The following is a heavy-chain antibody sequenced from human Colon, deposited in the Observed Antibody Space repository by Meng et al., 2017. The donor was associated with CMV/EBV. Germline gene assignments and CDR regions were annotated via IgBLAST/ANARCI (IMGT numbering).Heavy chain of an antibody. CDR3: VRDGGEMES. CDR1: GFTVSRSY. Sequence: GGSLRLSCAASGFTVSRSYMSWVRQAPGKGLEWVSVIYSAGSTNYADSVKGRFTISRDNSKNTLYLQMNSLRAEDTAVYYYVRDGGEMESWGQGTMVTVSS. V-gene: IGHV3-53*01. CDR2: IYSAGST. J-gene: IGHJ3*01. D-gene: IGHD3-16*01.